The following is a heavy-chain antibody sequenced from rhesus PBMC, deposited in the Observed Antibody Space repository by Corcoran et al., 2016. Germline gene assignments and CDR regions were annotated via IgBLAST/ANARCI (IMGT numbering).Heavy chain of an antibody. J-gene: IGHJ4*01. CDR2: IYWNDSK. D-gene: IGHD5-24*01. Sequence: QVTLKESGPALVKPTQTLTLTCTLSGFSISTPGTGVGWIRPPPGTALEWLASIYWNDSKYYSTSLKSRLTISKDTSKNQVVLTMTNMDPVDTATYYGARVLVGTVPFDNWGQGVLVTVSS. CDR1: GFSISTPGTG. V-gene: IGHV2-95*01. CDR3: ARVLVGTVPFDN.